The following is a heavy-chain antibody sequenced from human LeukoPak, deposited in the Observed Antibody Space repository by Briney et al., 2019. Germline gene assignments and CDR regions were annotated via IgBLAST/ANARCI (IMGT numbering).Heavy chain of an antibody. Sequence: GGSLRLSCAASGFTFSVYDMYWIRQSPGKGLECVSVISRGGISYYADSVKGRFTISRDNSKNTLYLQMDSLRAEDTAVYYCARGKTGDSWGQGTLVTVSS. V-gene: IGHV3-23*01. CDR1: GFTFSVYD. CDR2: ISRGGIS. D-gene: IGHD7-27*01. CDR3: ARGKTGDS. J-gene: IGHJ4*02.